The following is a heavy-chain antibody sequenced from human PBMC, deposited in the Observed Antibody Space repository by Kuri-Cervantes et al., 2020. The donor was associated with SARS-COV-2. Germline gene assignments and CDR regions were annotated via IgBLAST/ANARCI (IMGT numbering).Heavy chain of an antibody. Sequence: ASVKVSCKASGYTFTGYYMHWVRQAPGQGLEWMGWINPNSGGTNYAQKFQGRVTMTRDTSISTAYMELSRLRSDDTAVYYCARDRGSLYYLGYWGQGTLVTVSS. V-gene: IGHV1-2*02. J-gene: IGHJ4*02. D-gene: IGHD3-16*01. CDR3: ARDRGSLYYLGY. CDR2: INPNSGGT. CDR1: GYTFTGYY.